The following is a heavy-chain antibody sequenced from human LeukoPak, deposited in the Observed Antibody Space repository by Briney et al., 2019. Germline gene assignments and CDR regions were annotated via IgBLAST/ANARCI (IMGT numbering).Heavy chain of an antibody. J-gene: IGHJ3*02. CDR3: ATDLVDTAMGGAFDI. D-gene: IGHD5-18*01. V-gene: IGHV3-11*01. Sequence: GGSQRLSCAASGFTFSDYYMSWIRQAPGKGLEWVSYISSSGSTIYYADSVKGRFTISRDNAKNSLYLQMNSLRAEDTAVYYCATDLVDTAMGGAFDIWGQGTMVTVSS. CDR1: GFTFSDYY. CDR2: ISSSGSTI.